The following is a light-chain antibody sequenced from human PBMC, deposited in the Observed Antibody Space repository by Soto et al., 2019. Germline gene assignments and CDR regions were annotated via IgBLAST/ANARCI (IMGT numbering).Light chain of an antibody. CDR1: SSDVGSYSL. CDR2: EVS. Sequence: QSVLTQPASVSGSPGQSITISGTGTSSDVGSYSLVSWYQQHPGKAPKLMIYEVSKRPSGVSNRFSGSKSGNTASLTISGLQAEDEADYYCCSYAGSRTFLYVFGTGTKVTVL. V-gene: IGLV2-23*02. CDR3: CSYAGSRTFLYV. J-gene: IGLJ1*01.